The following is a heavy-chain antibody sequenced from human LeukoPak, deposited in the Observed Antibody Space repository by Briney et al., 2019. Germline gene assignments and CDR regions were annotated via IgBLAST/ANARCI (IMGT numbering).Heavy chain of an antibody. CDR2: IYYSGST. CDR3: ASGGWEAGSYSPRYYFDY. CDR1: GGSISSYY. V-gene: IGHV4-59*12. D-gene: IGHD3-10*01. J-gene: IGHJ4*02. Sequence: SETLSLTCTVSGGSISSYYWSWIRQPPGKGLEWIGYIYYSGSTNYNPSLKSRVTISVDTSKNQFSLKLSSVTAADTAVYYCASGGWEAGSYSPRYYFDYWGQGTLVTVSS.